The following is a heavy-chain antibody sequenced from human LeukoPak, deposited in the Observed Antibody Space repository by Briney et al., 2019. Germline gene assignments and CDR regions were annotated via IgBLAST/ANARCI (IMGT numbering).Heavy chain of an antibody. CDR2: INHSGST. Sequence: SETLSLTCGVCVGPFMGYYCSWIRQPPGKGLEWIGEINHSGSTNYNPSLKSRVTISVGTSNNQFSLKLNSLVAADAAVYYCARRPWSSGWYGDYWGQGTLVTVSS. CDR1: VGPFMGYY. D-gene: IGHD6-19*01. J-gene: IGHJ4*02. V-gene: IGHV4-34*01. CDR3: ARRPWSSGWYGDY.